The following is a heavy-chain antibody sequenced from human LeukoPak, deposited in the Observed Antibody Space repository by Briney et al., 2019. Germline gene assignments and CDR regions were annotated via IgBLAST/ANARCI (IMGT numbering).Heavy chain of an antibody. Sequence: SVKVSCKASGGTFSSYAISWVRQAPGQGLEWMGGIIPIFGTANYAQKFQGRVTITADKSTSTAYMELSSLRSEDTAVYYCARAGYYDSSGYYVYAFDIWGQGTMVTVSS. D-gene: IGHD3-22*01. CDR3: ARAGYYDSSGYYVYAFDI. J-gene: IGHJ3*02. CDR1: GGTFSSYA. CDR2: IIPIFGTA. V-gene: IGHV1-69*06.